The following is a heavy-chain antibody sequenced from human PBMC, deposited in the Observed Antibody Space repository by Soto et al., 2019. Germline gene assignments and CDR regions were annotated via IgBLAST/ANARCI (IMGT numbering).Heavy chain of an antibody. V-gene: IGHV4-34*01. D-gene: IGHD2-2*01. J-gene: IGHJ4*02. CDR2: INHSGST. CDR1: GGSFSGYY. CDR3: AIGVPAAMSH. Sequence: KSSETLSLTCAVYGGSFSGYYWSWIRQPPGKGLEWIGEINHSGSTNYNPSLKSRVTISVDTSKNQFSLKLSSVTAADTAVYYCAIGVPAAMSHWGQGTLVTVSS.